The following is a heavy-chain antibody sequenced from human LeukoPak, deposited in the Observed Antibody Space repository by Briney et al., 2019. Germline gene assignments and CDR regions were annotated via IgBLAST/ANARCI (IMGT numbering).Heavy chain of an antibody. CDR1: AFTFSSYA. J-gene: IGHJ5*01. CDR2: SAGADST. V-gene: IGHV3-23*01. CDR3: ARGAYGDYDS. D-gene: IGHD4-17*01. Sequence: GGSLRLSCAASAFTFSSYAMSWVRQAPGKGLEWVSASAGADSTYYADSVQGRFTISRDNSKNPLYLQMSGLRAEDTAVYFCARGAYGDYDSWGEGTLVTVSS.